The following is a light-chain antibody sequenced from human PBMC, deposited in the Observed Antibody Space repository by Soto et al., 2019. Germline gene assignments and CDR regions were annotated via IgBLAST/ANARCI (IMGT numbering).Light chain of an antibody. CDR1: SSDVGGYNY. J-gene: IGLJ2*01. V-gene: IGLV2-14*01. Sequence: QSALTQPASVSGSPGQSITISCTGTSSDVGGYNYVSWYQQHAGKAPKLMIFDVSDRPSGVSNRFSGSKSGNTASLTISGLQAEDEADYYCSSYTRSSTRVFGGGTKVTVL. CDR3: SSYTRSSTRV. CDR2: DVS.